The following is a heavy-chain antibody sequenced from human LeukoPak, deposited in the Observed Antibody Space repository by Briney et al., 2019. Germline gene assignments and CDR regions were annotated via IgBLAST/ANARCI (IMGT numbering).Heavy chain of an antibody. Sequence: GGSLRLSCAASGFTFSDFDMHWVRQAPGKGLEWVALIWFDGSIQYYADSVKGRFTISRDNSKNTLFLQMNSLRAEDTALYYCARKGYSGTYRYYFDYWGQGTLVTVSS. CDR2: IWFDGSIQ. CDR3: ARKGYSGTYRYYFDY. J-gene: IGHJ4*02. V-gene: IGHV3-33*01. CDR1: GFTFSDFD. D-gene: IGHD1-26*01.